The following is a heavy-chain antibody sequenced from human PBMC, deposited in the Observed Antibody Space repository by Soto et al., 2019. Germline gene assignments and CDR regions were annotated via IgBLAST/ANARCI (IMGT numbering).Heavy chain of an antibody. V-gene: IGHV3-23*01. CDR2: ISGSGGST. D-gene: IGHD2-2*02. CDR1: GFTFSSYA. Sequence: GGSLRLSCAASGFTFSSYAMSWVRQAPGKWLEWVSAISGSGGSTYYADSVKGRFTISRDNSKNTLYLQMNSLRAEDTAVYYCAKDGIGYCSSTSCYTDDPWGQGXLVTVSS. CDR3: AKDGIGYCSSTSCYTDDP. J-gene: IGHJ5*02.